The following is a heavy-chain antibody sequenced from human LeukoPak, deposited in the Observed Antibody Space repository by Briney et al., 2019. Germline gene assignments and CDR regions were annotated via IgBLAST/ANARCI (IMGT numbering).Heavy chain of an antibody. Sequence: ASVTVSCKASGYTSTGYYMHWVRQAPGQGLEWMGWINPNSGGTNYAQKFQGWVTMTRDTSISTAYMELSRLRSDDTAVYYCARETDSSGWALDYWGQGTLVTVSS. V-gene: IGHV1-2*04. CDR3: ARETDSSGWALDY. CDR2: INPNSGGT. CDR1: GYTSTGYY. D-gene: IGHD6-19*01. J-gene: IGHJ4*02.